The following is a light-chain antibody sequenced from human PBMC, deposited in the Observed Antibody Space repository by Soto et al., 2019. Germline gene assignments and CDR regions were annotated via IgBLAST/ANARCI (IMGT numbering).Light chain of an antibody. CDR2: ATS. Sequence: EIVLTQSPGTLSLSPGERATLSCRASQSVSSTYLAWYQQKPGQAPSLLLYATSSRATGIPDRFSGSGSGTDFTLTITRLEPEDFAVYYCQQYGSSLWTFSQGTKVEIK. CDR3: QQYGSSLWT. CDR1: QSVSSTY. V-gene: IGKV3-20*01. J-gene: IGKJ1*01.